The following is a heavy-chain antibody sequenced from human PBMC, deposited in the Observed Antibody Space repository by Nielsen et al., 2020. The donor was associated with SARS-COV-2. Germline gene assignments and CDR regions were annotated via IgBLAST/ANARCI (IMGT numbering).Heavy chain of an antibody. J-gene: IGHJ4*02. V-gene: IGHV3-30*18. Sequence: GGSLRLSCAASGFSFSAYGMHWVRQAPGKGLEWVAVVSYDGSTKYYADSVKGRFTISRDNSKNTLYLQMNSLRAEDTAVYYCAKALIMRPQPWAVAGTGFDYWGQGTLVIVSS. D-gene: IGHD6-19*01. CDR3: AKALIMRPQPWAVAGTGFDY. CDR1: GFSFSAYG. CDR2: VSYDGSTK.